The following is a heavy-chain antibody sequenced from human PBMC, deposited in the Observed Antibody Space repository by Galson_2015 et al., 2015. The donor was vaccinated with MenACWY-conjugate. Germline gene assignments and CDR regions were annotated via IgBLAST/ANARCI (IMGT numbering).Heavy chain of an antibody. CDR1: GGSITGSSYY. D-gene: IGHD3-9*01. CDR3: ARAVYDILTGYYLHFDY. Sequence: ETLSLTCTVSGGSITGSSYYWGWIRQPPGKGLEWIGSMYYSGKTYYNASLKSRVTISVDTSKTQFSLKFSFVTAADTAVYYCARAVYDILTGYYLHFDYWGQGTLVTVSS. CDR2: MYYSGKT. V-gene: IGHV4-39*07. J-gene: IGHJ4*02.